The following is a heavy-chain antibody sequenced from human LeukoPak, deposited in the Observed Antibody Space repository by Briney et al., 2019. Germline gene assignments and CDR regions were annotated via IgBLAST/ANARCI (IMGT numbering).Heavy chain of an antibody. CDR3: AREEGSDYYDSSGPSGGFDY. D-gene: IGHD3-22*01. CDR2: ISGSGGST. J-gene: IGHJ4*02. V-gene: IGHV3-23*01. CDR1: GFTFSSYA. Sequence: GGSLRLSCAASGFTFSSYAMSWVRQAPGKGLEWVSTISGSGGSTYYADSVKGRFTISRDNSKNTLYLQMNSLRAEDTAVYYCAREEGSDYYDSSGPSGGFDYWGQGTLVTVSS.